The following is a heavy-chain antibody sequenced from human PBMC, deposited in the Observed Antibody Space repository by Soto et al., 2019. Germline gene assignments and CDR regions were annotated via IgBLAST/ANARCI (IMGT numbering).Heavy chain of an antibody. CDR2: ISYDGTKT. J-gene: IGHJ4*02. V-gene: IGHV3-30*18. D-gene: IGHD3-10*01. CDR3: AKDRGPRRHCLIDPCDY. CDR1: GFTFSIYA. Sequence: QVQLVESGGGVVQPGRSLRVSCAASGFTFSIYAMHWVRQAPGTGLEWVAVISYDGTKTYYADSVKGRFTISRDNSKNTVYLQLTSLRDEDTAVYYCAKDRGPRRHCLIDPCDYWGQGTLVTVSP.